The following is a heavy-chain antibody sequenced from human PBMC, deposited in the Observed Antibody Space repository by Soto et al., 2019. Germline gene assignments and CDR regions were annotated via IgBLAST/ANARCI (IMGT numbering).Heavy chain of an antibody. J-gene: IGHJ4*02. CDR2: IYYSGST. Sequence: SETLSLTCTVSGGSISSSSYYWGWIRQPPGKGLEWIGSIYYSGSTYYNPSLKSRVTISVDTSKNQFSLKLSSVTAAGTAVYYFARAKSGDLADYWGQGTLVTVSS. V-gene: IGHV4-39*01. CDR1: GGSISSSSYY. D-gene: IGHD1-26*01. CDR3: ARAKSGDLADY.